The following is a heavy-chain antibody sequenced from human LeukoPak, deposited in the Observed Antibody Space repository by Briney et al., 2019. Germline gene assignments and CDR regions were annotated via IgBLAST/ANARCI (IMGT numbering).Heavy chain of an antibody. CDR3: ARDRLWFGDLIDYFDY. CDR1: GFTFKNYG. V-gene: IGHV3-30*03. CDR2: MSYNGGNK. D-gene: IGHD3-10*01. Sequence: AGGSLRLSCAASGFTFKNYGMHWVRQVPGKGLEWVAFMSYNGGNKYYSGSVKGRFSISRDDSKNTLYLQMNRLRADDTAIYYCARDRLWFGDLIDYFDYWGQGALVTVSS. J-gene: IGHJ4*02.